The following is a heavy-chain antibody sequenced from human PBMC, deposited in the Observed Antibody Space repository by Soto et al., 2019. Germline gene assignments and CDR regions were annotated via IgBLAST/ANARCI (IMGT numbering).Heavy chain of an antibody. CDR2: IFPNGVST. D-gene: IGHD3-22*01. CDR3: VKGEYYYDSSGYYPFDY. V-gene: IGHV3-64D*06. J-gene: IGHJ4*02. Sequence: GGSLRLSCTASGFIFRNYAMSWVRQAPGKGLEYVSAIFPNGVSTHYADSVKGRFTISRDNTKNTVYLQMSSLTAEDTAVYYCVKGEYYYDSSGYYPFDYWGQGTLVTVSS. CDR1: GFIFRNYA.